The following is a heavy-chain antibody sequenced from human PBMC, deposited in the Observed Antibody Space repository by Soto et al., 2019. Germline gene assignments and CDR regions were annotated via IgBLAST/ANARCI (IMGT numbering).Heavy chain of an antibody. CDR3: ARATAMVKN. Sequence: PSETLSLTCTVSGGSISSGGYYWSWIRQPPGKGLEWIGYISDSGSTHYNPSLKSRLTISVDTSKNQFSLKVSSVTAADTAVYYCARATAMVKNWGQGTLVTVSS. V-gene: IGHV4-30-4*01. J-gene: IGHJ4*02. CDR2: ISDSGST. D-gene: IGHD5-18*01. CDR1: GGSISSGGYY.